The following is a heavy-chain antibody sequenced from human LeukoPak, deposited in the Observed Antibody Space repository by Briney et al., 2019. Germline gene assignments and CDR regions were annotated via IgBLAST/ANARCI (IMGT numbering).Heavy chain of an antibody. CDR2: ISGSGGST. CDR1: GFTVSSNY. D-gene: IGHD3-3*01. Sequence: PGGSLRLSCAASGFTVSSNYMSWVRQAPGKGLEWVSAISGSGGSTYYADSVKGRFTISRDNSKNTLYLQMNSLRAEDTAVYYCAKHVRFLEWLSDAFDIWGQGTMVTVSS. CDR3: AKHVRFLEWLSDAFDI. J-gene: IGHJ3*02. V-gene: IGHV3-23*01.